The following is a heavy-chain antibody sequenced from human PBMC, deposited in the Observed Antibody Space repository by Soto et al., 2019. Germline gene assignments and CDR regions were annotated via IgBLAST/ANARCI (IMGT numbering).Heavy chain of an antibody. CDR2: AYHSGST. V-gene: IGHV4-59*01. CDR1: GDSITFYY. J-gene: IGHJ4*02. CDR3: ARDSGITGTFDY. D-gene: IGHD1-20*01. Sequence: SETLSLTCTVSGDSITFYYWSWIRQPPGKGLEWIGYAYHSGSTNYNPSLKSRVTISVDKSNNQFSLKLSSVTAADTAVYYCARDSGITGTFDYWGQGTLVTVSS.